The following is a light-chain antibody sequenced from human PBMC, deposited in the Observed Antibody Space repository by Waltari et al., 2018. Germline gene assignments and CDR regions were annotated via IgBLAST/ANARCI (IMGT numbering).Light chain of an antibody. V-gene: IGKV1-9*01. Sequence: DIQLTQSPSFLSASLGDRVTITCRASQSINTYLAWFQQKPGKAPNLLIYAASTLQSGIPSRFRGSGSGTEFTLTIRSLQPEDFATYYCQQVNSYPLTFGGGTTVEIK. CDR3: QQVNSYPLT. CDR1: QSINTY. J-gene: IGKJ4*01. CDR2: AAS.